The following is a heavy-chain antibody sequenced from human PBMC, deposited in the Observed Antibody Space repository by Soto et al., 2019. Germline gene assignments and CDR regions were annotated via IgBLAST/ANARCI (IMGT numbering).Heavy chain of an antibody. V-gene: IGHV1-18*01. CDR1: GYTFTSYG. CDR2: ISAYNGNT. CDR3: ARDRELKWELLYHYGMDV. D-gene: IGHD1-26*01. J-gene: IGHJ6*02. Sequence: ASVKVSCKASGYTFTSYGISWVRQAPGQGLEWMGWISAYNGNTNYAQKLQGRVTMTTDTSTSTAYMELRSLRSDDTAVYYCARDRELKWELLYHYGMDVWGQGTTVTVSS.